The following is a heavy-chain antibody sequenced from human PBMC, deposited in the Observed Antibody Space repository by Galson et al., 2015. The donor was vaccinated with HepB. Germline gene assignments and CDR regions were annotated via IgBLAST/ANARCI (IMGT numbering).Heavy chain of an antibody. CDR2: IYYSGST. V-gene: IGHV4-59*08. Sequence: ETLSLTCTVSGGSISSYYWSWIRQPPGKGLEWIGYIYYSGSTNYNPSLKSRVTISVDTSKNQFSLKLSSVTAADTAVYYCARQNGYKNWFDPWGQGTLVTVSS. J-gene: IGHJ5*02. D-gene: IGHD5-24*01. CDR1: GGSISSYY. CDR3: ARQNGYKNWFDP.